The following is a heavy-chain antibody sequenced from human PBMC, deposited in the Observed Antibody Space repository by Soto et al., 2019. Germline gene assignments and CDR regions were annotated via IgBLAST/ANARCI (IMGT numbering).Heavy chain of an antibody. V-gene: IGHV1-46*01. CDR2: INPNNGAT. CDR1: GDTFTTNY. D-gene: IGHD2-21*01. CDR3: ASRVLCDMDV. J-gene: IGHJ6*02. Sequence: QEQLVQSGAEVKEPGASLKVSCKASGDTFTTNYLHWVRQAPGQGLEWMGRINPNNGATLYAQEFXGXLXLSXDTSTSTVYMDLNSVKSEDAAVYYCASRVLCDMDVWGQGTTVTVSS.